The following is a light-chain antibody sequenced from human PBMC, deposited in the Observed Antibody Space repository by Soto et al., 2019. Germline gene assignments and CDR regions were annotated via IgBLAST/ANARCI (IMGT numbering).Light chain of an antibody. CDR2: AAS. V-gene: IGKV1-39*01. CDR1: QTIHNN. Sequence: DIQLTQSPSSLSGSVGDRVTITCRASQTIHNNLNWYQQTPGKAPKLMIYAASNLRGGVPSRFSGGGSGTDFTLTINSLQPEDFAPYYWQESFSPLYTFGQGTMLDI. J-gene: IGKJ2*01. CDR3: QESFSPLYT.